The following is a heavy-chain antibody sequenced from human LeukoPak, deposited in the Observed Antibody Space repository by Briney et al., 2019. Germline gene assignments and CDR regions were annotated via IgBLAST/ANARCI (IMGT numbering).Heavy chain of an antibody. CDR2: IYYSGIT. CDR3: ARNLPYYDSSGVRYYFDY. V-gene: IGHV4-31*03. CDR1: GGSISSDGYD. D-gene: IGHD3-22*01. J-gene: IGHJ4*02. Sequence: PSETLSLTCTVSGGSISSDGYDWSWIRQHPGKGLEWIGYIYYSGITYYNPSLKSRVTISVDTSKNQFSLKLSSVTAADTAVYYCARNLPYYDSSGVRYYFDYWGQGTLVTVSS.